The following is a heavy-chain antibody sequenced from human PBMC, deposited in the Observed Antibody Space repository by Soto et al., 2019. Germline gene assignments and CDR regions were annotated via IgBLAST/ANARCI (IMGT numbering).Heavy chain of an antibody. CDR2: IFHSGGT. V-gene: IGHV4-59*12. CDR1: GDSITNSY. D-gene: IGHD1-1*01. CDR3: AKIGRNASPYKWFDP. Sequence: QVQLQESGPGLVRPSETLSLTCTVSGDSITNSYWTWIRQPPGKGLEWIGYIFHSGGTNYNPSLKSRVAISLDTSRNQFSLHLTSVTAADTAVYHCAKIGRNASPYKWFDPWGQGTLVTVSS. J-gene: IGHJ5*02.